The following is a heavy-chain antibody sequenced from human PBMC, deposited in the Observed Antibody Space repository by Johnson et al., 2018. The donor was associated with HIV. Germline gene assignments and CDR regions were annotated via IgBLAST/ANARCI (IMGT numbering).Heavy chain of an antibody. CDR1: GFTFSSYA. Sequence: QMLLVESGGGVVQPGRSLRLSCAASGFTFSSYAMHWVRQAPGKGLEWVAVIWYDGSNKYYADSVKGRFTISRDNSKNTLYLQMNSLRAEDTAVYYCAREGGDCSSTSCYQDAFDIWGQGTMVTVSS. J-gene: IGHJ3*02. CDR2: IWYDGSNK. V-gene: IGHV3-30*04. D-gene: IGHD2-2*01. CDR3: AREGGDCSSTSCYQDAFDI.